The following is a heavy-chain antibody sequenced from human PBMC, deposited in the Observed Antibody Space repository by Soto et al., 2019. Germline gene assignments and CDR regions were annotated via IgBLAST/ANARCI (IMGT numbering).Heavy chain of an antibody. J-gene: IGHJ4*02. CDR3: AGRYSYGSFFDY. D-gene: IGHD5-18*01. CDR2: IYYSGST. Sequence: SETLSLACTVSGDPLTSYYWSWIRQSPGKGLEWIGNIYYSGSTNYNPALKSRVTISVDTSKNQFSLKLRSVTAADTAVFYCAGRYSYGSFFDYWGQGILVTVSS. V-gene: IGHV4-59*01. CDR1: GDPLTSYY.